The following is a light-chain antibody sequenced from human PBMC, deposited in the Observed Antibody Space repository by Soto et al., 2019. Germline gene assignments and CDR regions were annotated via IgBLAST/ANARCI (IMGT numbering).Light chain of an antibody. Sequence: QLVLTQPPSASASLGASVTLTCTLSSGYSNYKVDWYQQRPGKGPRFVMRVGTGGIEGSKGDGIPDRFSVLGSGLNRYLTIKNIQEEDESDYYCGADHGSGSTVVYVFGTGTKLTVL. J-gene: IGLJ1*01. CDR1: SGYSNYK. V-gene: IGLV9-49*01. CDR3: GADHGSGSTVVYV. CDR2: VGTGGIEG.